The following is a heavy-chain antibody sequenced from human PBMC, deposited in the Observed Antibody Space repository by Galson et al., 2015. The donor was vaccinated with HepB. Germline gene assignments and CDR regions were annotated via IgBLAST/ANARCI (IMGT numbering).Heavy chain of an antibody. J-gene: IGHJ3*02. V-gene: IGHV1-69*13. CDR3: ARDLGLSSGNDAFDI. D-gene: IGHD2-15*01. Sequence: SVKVSCKASGGTFSSYAISWVRQAPGQGLEWMGGIIPIFGTANYAQKFQGRVTITADESTSTAYMELSSLRAEDTAVYYCARDLGLSSGNDAFDIWGQGTMVTVSS. CDR1: GGTFSSYA. CDR2: IIPIFGTA.